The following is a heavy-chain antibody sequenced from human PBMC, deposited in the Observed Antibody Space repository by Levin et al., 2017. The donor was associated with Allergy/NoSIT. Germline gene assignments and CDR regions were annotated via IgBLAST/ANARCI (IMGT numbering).Heavy chain of an antibody. CDR3: ARDMTTVVTPDAFDI. CDR1: GGSIRSGDYY. CDR2: IYYSGRT. V-gene: IGHV4-30-4*01. Sequence: PSQTLSLTCTVSGGSIRSGDYYWSWIRQPPGKGLEWIGYIYYSGRTYYNPSLKSRVTISIDTSKNQFSLKLSSVTAADTAMYYCARDMTTVVTPDAFDIWGQGTMVTVSS. D-gene: IGHD4-23*01. J-gene: IGHJ3*02.